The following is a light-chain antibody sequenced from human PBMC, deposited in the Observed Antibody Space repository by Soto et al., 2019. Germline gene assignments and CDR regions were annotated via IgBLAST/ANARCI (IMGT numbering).Light chain of an antibody. J-gene: IGKJ1*01. CDR2: AAS. V-gene: IGKV1-39*01. CDR3: QQTYSTPPT. Sequence: DIQMPQSPSSLSASVGDRVTIPCRASQSIHTYLNWYQQKAGLAPKLQIYAASRLQSGVPSRFNGSGSGTDFTLTISSLQPEDFATYYCQQTYSTPPTFGQGTKVDIK. CDR1: QSIHTY.